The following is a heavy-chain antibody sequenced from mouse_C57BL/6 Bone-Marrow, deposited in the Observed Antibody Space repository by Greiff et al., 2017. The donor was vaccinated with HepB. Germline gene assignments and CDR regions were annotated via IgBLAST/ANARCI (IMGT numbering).Heavy chain of an antibody. CDR2: INPSSGYT. CDR1: GYTFTSYW. J-gene: IGHJ4*01. V-gene: IGHV1-7*01. Sequence: QVQLKQSGAELAKPGASVKLSCKASGYTFTSYWMHWVKQRPGQGLEWIGYINPSSGYTKYNQKFKDKATLTADKSSSTAYMQLSSLTYEDSAVYYCASTTERDYYAMDYWGQGTLVTVSS. D-gene: IGHD1-1*01. CDR3: ASTTERDYYAMDY.